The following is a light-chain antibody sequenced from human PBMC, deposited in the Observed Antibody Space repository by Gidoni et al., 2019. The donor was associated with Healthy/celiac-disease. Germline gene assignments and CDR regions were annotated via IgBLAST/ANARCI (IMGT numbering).Light chain of an antibody. CDR3: QQSYSTPFT. V-gene: IGKV1-39*01. CDR1: QSIRSY. Sequence: DMQMTQSPSSLSASVGDTVTITCRASQSIRSYLNWYQQKPGKAPKLLIYAASSLQSGVPSRFSGSGSGTDFTLTISSVQPEDFATYYCQQSYSTPFTFGPGTKVDIK. CDR2: AAS. J-gene: IGKJ3*01.